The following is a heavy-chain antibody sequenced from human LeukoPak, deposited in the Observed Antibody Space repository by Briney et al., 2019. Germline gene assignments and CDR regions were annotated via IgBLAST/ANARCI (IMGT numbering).Heavy chain of an antibody. CDR3: AIAYESGSFYRAFAY. CDR1: GFNVAAYA. Sequence: PGGSLRLSCAASGFNVAAYAMYWVRHPPGKSLEWVSLISGDSDNKYSAASVKGRFAISRDNSKNSLYLQMNSLTTEDTAFYYCAIAYESGSFYRAFAYWGQGALVTVSS. CDR2: ISGDSDNK. D-gene: IGHD3-10*01. V-gene: IGHV3-43*02. J-gene: IGHJ4*02.